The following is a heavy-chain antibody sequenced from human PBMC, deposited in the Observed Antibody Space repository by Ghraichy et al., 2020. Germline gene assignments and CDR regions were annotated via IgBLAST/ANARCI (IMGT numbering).Heavy chain of an antibody. CDR3: ARSGYASGAASFNP. CDR1: GFSFRDYA. V-gene: IGHV3-30*04. CDR2: MSYDGSNE. Sequence: GESLNISCAASGFSFRDYAMHWVRQGPDKRLEWVAAMSYDGSNEYYPASVKGRFIISRDNSKNTLYLQMNNVIAEDTALYYCARSGYASGAASFNPWGQGTLVTVSS. D-gene: IGHD2-2*01. J-gene: IGHJ5*02.